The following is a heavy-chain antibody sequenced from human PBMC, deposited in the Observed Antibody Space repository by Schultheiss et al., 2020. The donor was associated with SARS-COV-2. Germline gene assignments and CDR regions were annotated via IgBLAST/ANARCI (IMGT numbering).Heavy chain of an antibody. J-gene: IGHJ4*02. V-gene: IGHV4-4*02. CDR1: GGSISSSNW. Sequence: SETLSLTCAVSGGSISSSNWWSWVRQPPGKGLEWIGEINHSGSTNYNPSLKSRVTISVDTSKNQFSLKLSSVTAADTAVYYCARGLRLLWFGELTGLDYWGQGTLVTVSS. CDR3: ARGLRLLWFGELTGLDY. CDR2: INHSGST. D-gene: IGHD3-10*01.